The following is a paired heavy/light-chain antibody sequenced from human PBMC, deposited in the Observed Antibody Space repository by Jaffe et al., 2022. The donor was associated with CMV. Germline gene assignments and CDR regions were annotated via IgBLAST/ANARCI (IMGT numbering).Heavy chain of an antibody. V-gene: IGHV5-51*01. Sequence: EVQLVQSGAEVKKPGESLKISCKGSGYSFTSYWIGWVRQMPGKGLEWMGIIYPGDSDTRYSPSFQGQVTISADKSISTAYLQWSSLKASDTAMYYCARFSRPYYDFWSGHNWFDPWGQGTLVTVSS. CDR3: ARFSRPYYDFWSGHNWFDP. D-gene: IGHD3-3*01. CDR1: GYSFTSYW. CDR2: IYPGDSDT. J-gene: IGHJ5*02.
Light chain of an antibody. V-gene: IGLV6-57*04. J-gene: IGLJ3*02. CDR1: SGSIASNY. Sequence: NFMLTQPHSVSESPGKTVTISCTRSSGSIASNYVQWYQQRPGSAPTTVIYEDNQRPSGVPDRFSGSIDSSSNSASLTISGLKTEDEADYYCQSYDSSNHWVFGGGTKLTVL. CDR3: QSYDSSNHWV. CDR2: EDN.